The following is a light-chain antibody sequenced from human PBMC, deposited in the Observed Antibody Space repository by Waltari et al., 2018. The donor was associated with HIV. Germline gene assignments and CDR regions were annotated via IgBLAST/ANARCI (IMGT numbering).Light chain of an antibody. J-gene: IGLJ1*01. CDR2: DVN. V-gene: IGLV2-11*01. Sequence: QSALTQPRSVSGSPGQSVTISCTGTSSDVGGYNYVSWYQQHPGKAPKLMIYDVNKRPSGVPDRFSGYKSGNTASLTISGLQAEDEADYYCCSYAGSSPYVFGTGTKVTVL. CDR3: CSYAGSSPYV. CDR1: SSDVGGYNY.